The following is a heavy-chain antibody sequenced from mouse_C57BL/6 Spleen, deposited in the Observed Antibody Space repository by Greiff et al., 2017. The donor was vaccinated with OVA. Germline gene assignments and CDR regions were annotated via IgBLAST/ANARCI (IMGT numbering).Heavy chain of an antibody. Sequence: EVQLVESGPELVKPGDSVKISCKASGYSFTGYFMNWVMQSHGKSLEWIGRINPYNGDTFYNQKFKGKATLTVDKSSSTAHMELRSLTSEDSAVYYCARERITTVVASDAMDYWGQGTSVTVSS. CDR3: ARERITTVVASDAMDY. J-gene: IGHJ4*01. D-gene: IGHD1-1*01. CDR2: INPYNGDT. CDR1: GYSFTGYF. V-gene: IGHV1-20*01.